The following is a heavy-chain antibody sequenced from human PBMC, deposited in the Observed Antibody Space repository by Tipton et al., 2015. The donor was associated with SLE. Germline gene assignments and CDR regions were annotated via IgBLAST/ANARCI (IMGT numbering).Heavy chain of an antibody. D-gene: IGHD2-2*02. J-gene: IGHJ5*02. Sequence: TLSLTCAVYGGSFSGNFWSWMRQSPGRGLEWIGEINHSGTTAYNPSLKSRVTISVDTSKNQFSLKLSSVTAADTAVYYCARQQGDCSSTSCYTDWLAPWGQGTLVTVSS. V-gene: IGHV4-34*01. CDR3: ARQQGDCSSTSCYTDWLAP. CDR1: GGSFSGNF. CDR2: INHSGTT.